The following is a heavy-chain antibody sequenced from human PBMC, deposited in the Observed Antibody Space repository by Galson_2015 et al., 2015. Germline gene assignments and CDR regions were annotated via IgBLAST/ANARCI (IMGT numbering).Heavy chain of an antibody. Sequence: SVKVSCKASGYTFTSYAMNWVRQAPGQGLEWMGWINTNTGNTTYAQGFTGRFVFSLDTSVSTAYLQISSLKAEDTAVYYCARVTQYDDSSCYSPNDAFDIWGQGTMVTVSS. D-gene: IGHD3-22*01. V-gene: IGHV7-4-1*02. CDR2: INTNTGNT. J-gene: IGHJ3*02. CDR3: ARVTQYDDSSCYSPNDAFDI. CDR1: GYTFTSYA.